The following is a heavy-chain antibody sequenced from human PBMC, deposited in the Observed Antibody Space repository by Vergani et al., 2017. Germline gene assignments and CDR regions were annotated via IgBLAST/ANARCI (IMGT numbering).Heavy chain of an antibody. CDR3: ARGAQLRFLEWSLYYYGMDV. Sequence: EVQLVESGGGLVQPGGSLRLSCAASGFTFSSYAMHWVRQAPGKGLEYVSAISSNGGSTYYANSVKGRFTISRDNSKNTLYLQMGSLIAEDMAVYYCARGAQLRFLEWSLYYYGMDVWGQGTTVTVSS. J-gene: IGHJ6*02. V-gene: IGHV3-64*01. CDR1: GFTFSSYA. D-gene: IGHD3-3*01. CDR2: ISSNGGST.